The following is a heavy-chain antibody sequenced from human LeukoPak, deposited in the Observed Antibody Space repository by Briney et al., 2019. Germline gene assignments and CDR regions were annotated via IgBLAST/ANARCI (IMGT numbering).Heavy chain of an antibody. V-gene: IGHV3-30-3*01. CDR1: GFTFSSYA. CDR2: ISYDGSNK. D-gene: IGHD3-22*01. J-gene: IGHJ4*02. Sequence: GGSLRLSCAASGFTFSSYAMHWVRQAPGKGLEWVAVISYDGSNKYYADSVKCRFTISRDNSKNTLYLQMNSLRAEDTAVYYCAREAGYYYDSSGPFDYWGQGTLVTVSS. CDR3: AREAGYYYDSSGPFDY.